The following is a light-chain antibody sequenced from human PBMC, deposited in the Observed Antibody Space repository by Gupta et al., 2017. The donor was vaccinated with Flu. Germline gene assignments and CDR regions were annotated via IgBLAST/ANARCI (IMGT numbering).Light chain of an antibody. CDR3: KSYEGSNTCVV. J-gene: IGLJ2*01. V-gene: IGLV2-11*01. Sequence: VTISCTGTSSDVGGYNYVSWYQQHPGKAPKLMMYDVSKRPSGVPERFSGSKSGTTASLSITGLQAEDEADYYCKSYEGSNTCVVFGTGTKLTVL. CDR2: DVS. CDR1: SSDVGGYNY.